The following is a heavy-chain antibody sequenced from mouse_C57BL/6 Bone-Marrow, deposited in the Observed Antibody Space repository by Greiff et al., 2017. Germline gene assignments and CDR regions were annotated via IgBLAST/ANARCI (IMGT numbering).Heavy chain of an antibody. CDR1: GYSFTSYY. V-gene: IGHV1-66*01. J-gene: IGHJ2*01. D-gene: IGHD2-2*01. CDR3: AREVTTNYFDY. Sequence: VQLQQSGPELVKPGASVKISCKASGYSFTSYYIHWVKQRPGQGLEWIGWIDPGSGNTKYNEKFKGKATLTADTSSSTAYMQLSSLTSEDSAVYYCAREVTTNYFDYWCQGTTLTVSS. CDR2: IDPGSGNT.